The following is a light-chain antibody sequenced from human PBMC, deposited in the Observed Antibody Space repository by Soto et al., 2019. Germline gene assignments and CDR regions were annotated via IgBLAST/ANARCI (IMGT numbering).Light chain of an antibody. J-gene: IGKJ1*01. CDR3: HQRQSWPLT. CDR2: QTS. V-gene: IGKV3D-20*02. CDR1: QSVSSSY. Sequence: EIVLTQSPGTLSLSPVERATLSCRSSQSVSSSYLAWYQQKPGQAPRLLIYQTSIRAAGIPARFSASGTGTDFTLTISDVQPEDFAVYYCHQRQSWPLTFGQGTKVDIK.